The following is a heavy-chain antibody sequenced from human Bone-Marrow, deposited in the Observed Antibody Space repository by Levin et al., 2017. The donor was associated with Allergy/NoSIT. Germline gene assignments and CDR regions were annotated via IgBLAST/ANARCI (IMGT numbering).Heavy chain of an antibody. CDR2: IFHTGST. J-gene: IGHJ4*02. Sequence: SETLSLTCTVSGDSITGTDWWSWVRQTPGKGLEWIGEIFHTGSTNYNPSLKSRVTISVDKSNNQFSLEVRSVTAADTAVYFCARGYGVYFDYWGQGTLVTVSS. V-gene: IGHV4-4*02. CDR3: ARGYGVYFDY. CDR1: GDSITGTDW. D-gene: IGHD4-17*01.